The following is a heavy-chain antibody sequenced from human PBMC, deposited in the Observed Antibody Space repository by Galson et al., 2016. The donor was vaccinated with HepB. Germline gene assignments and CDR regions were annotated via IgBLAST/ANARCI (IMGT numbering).Heavy chain of an antibody. CDR3: AKPIPSPGTWNFAS. CDR2: IYQDGNAE. V-gene: IGHV3-7*03. J-gene: IGHJ4*02. CDR1: GFTFSDYW. Sequence: SLRLSCAASGFTFSDYWMSWLRQAPGKGLEWVANIYQDGNAEYYLDSVKGRFTIARDNAKNSLYLQMNSLRAEDTAVYYCAKPIPSPGTWNFASWGQGTLVTVSS. D-gene: IGHD2-2*01.